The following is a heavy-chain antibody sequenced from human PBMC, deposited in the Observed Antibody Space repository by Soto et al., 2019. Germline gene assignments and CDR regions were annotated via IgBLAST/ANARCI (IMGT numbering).Heavy chain of an antibody. Sequence: GGSLRLSCAASGFTFSSYAMSWVRQAPGKGLEWVSAISGSGGSTYYADSVKGRFTISRDNSKNTLYLQMNSLRAEDTAVYYCAKDQHYYGSGSYYYWGQGTLVTVSS. CDR3: AKDQHYYGSGSYYY. CDR1: GFTFSSYA. CDR2: ISGSGGST. V-gene: IGHV3-23*01. D-gene: IGHD3-10*01. J-gene: IGHJ4*02.